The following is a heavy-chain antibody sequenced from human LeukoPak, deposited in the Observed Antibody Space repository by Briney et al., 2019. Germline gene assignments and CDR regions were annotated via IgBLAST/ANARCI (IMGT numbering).Heavy chain of an antibody. CDR3: AGSGGYLHRPWGN. Sequence: PGGSLRLSCAASGFTFSSYAMSWVRQAPGKGLEWVSVISDGTTFSDGGTTYYTDSVKGRFTISRDNSRNTLYLQMHSLRADDTAFYYCAGSGGYLHRPWGNWGQGTLVTV. D-gene: IGHD2-2*03. J-gene: IGHJ4*02. CDR2: ISDGTTFSDGGTT. CDR1: GFTFSSYA. V-gene: IGHV3-23*03.